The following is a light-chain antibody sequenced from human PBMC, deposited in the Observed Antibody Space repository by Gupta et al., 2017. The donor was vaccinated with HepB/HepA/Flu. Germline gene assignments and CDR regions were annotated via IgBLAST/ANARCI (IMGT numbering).Light chain of an antibody. J-gene: IGLJ2*01. CDR1: SSDVGAYSY. CDR3: KSYTTTNTLI. Sequence: QSALTQPASVSGSPGQSITISCTGTSSDVGAYSYVSWYQQYPGKAPKLMIYDVSNRPSGVSNLFSGSKSGNTASLTISGLQAEDEADYYCKSYTTTNTLIFGGGTKLTVL. V-gene: IGLV2-14*01. CDR2: DVS.